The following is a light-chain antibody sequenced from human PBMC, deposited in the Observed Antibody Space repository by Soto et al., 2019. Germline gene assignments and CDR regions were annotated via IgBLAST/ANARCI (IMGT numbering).Light chain of an antibody. CDR1: QNVYINS. CDR3: QQYGVSPLT. J-gene: IGKJ3*01. V-gene: IGKV3-20*01. CDR2: GAP. Sequence: EIVLTQSPGTLSLSPGERVTLSCRASQNVYINSLAWYQQKPGQTPRLLIYGAPNRAAAVPDRFSGSGSGTDFALSIDGLEPEDFAIYYCQQYGVSPLTFGPGTRVD.